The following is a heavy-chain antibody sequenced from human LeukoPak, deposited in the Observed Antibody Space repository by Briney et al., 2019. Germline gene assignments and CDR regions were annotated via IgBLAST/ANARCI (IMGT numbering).Heavy chain of an antibody. CDR2: ISYDGSNK. CDR3: ARDYIDRITIFGVVINSGDYYYYMDV. CDR1: GFTFSSYA. J-gene: IGHJ6*03. D-gene: IGHD3-3*01. V-gene: IGHV3-30*04. Sequence: WGSLRLSCAASGFTFSSYAMHWVRQPPGKGLELVAVISYDGSNKSYSDSVKGRFTISRDNSKNTQYLQMNSLRAEDTAVYYCARDYIDRITIFGVVINSGDYYYYMDVWGKGNTVTVSS.